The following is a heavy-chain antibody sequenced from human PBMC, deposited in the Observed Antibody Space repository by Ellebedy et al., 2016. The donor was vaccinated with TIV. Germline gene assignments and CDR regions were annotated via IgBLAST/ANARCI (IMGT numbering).Heavy chain of an antibody. V-gene: IGHV3-21*01. CDR1: GFTFSSYS. Sequence: GESLKISXAASGFTFSSYSMNWVRQAPGKGLEWVSSISSSSSYIYYADSVKGRFTISRDNAKNSLYLQMNSLRAEDTAVYYCARGGPSSGRRNYFDYWGQGTLVTVSS. J-gene: IGHJ4*02. CDR3: ARGGPSSGRRNYFDY. D-gene: IGHD6-19*01. CDR2: ISSSSSYI.